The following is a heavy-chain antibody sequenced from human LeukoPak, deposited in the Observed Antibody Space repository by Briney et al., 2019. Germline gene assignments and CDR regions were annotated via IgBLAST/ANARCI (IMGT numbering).Heavy chain of an antibody. CDR1: GFTFSSYA. D-gene: IGHD3-22*01. Sequence: GGSLRLSCAASGFTFSSYAMSWVRQAPGKGLEWVSAISGSGGSTYHADSVKGRFTISRDNSKNAQYLQMNSLRAEDTAVYYCAKDPTTYYDSSGYGRYNWFDPWGQGTLVTVSS. CDR2: ISGSGGST. CDR3: AKDPTTYYDSSGYGRYNWFDP. J-gene: IGHJ5*02. V-gene: IGHV3-23*01.